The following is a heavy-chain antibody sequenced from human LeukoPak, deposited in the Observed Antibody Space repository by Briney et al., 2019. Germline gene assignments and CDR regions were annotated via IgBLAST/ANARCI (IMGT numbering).Heavy chain of an antibody. Sequence: GGSLRLSCAASGFTFSDYYMSWIRQAPGKGLEWVSYISSSGSTIYYADSVKGRFTISRDNAKNSLYLQMNSLRAEDTAVYYCVRCSPYCSSPHYWGQGTLVTVSS. J-gene: IGHJ4*02. CDR1: GFTFSDYY. D-gene: IGHD2-2*01. V-gene: IGHV3-11*01. CDR3: VRCSPYCSSPHY. CDR2: ISSSGSTI.